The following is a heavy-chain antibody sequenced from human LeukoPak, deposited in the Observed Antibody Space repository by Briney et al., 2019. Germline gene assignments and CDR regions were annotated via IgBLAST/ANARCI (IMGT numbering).Heavy chain of an antibody. D-gene: IGHD4-17*01. V-gene: IGHV3-23*01. CDR3: AKDCAGYGDLLDY. Sequence: GGSLRLSCAASGFTFSSYGMHWVRQAPGKGLEWVSAISGSGGSTYYADSVKGRFTISRDNSKNTLYLQMNSLRAEDTAVYYCAKDCAGYGDLLDYWGQGTLVTVSS. J-gene: IGHJ4*02. CDR2: ISGSGGST. CDR1: GFTFSSYG.